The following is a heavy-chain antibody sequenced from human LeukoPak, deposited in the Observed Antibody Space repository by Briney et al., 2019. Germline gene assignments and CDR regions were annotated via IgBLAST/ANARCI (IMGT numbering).Heavy chain of an antibody. V-gene: IGHV4-4*07. J-gene: IGHJ4*02. Sequence: SSETLSLTCTVSGGSISSFYWTRIRQPAGKGLEWIGRIYPTGSTNYNPSLKSRVTMSVDTSKNQFSLKLSSVTAADTAMYYCARAAEYSSGWYLFDYWGQGTLVTVSA. D-gene: IGHD6-19*01. CDR1: GGSISSFY. CDR3: ARAAEYSSGWYLFDY. CDR2: IYPTGST.